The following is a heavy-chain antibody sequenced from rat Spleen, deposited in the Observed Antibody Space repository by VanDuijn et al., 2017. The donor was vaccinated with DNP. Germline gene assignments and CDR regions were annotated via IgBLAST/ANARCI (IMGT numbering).Heavy chain of an antibody. J-gene: IGHJ2*01. V-gene: IGHV5-7*01. CDR3: ARPDY. Sequence: EVQLVESGGGLAQPGRSLKLSCAASGSIFSDYNMAWVRQAPRKGLEWVATISYDGTTTYYRDSVKGRFTISRDNTASTLYLQMDSLRSEDTATYYCARPDYWGQGVMVTVSS. CDR1: GSIFSDYN. CDR2: ISYDGTTT.